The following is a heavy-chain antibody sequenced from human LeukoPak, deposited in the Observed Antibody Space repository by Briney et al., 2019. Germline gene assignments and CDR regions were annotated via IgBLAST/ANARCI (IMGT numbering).Heavy chain of an antibody. CDR3: AKELLAASYYYYYYGMDV. D-gene: IGHD6-13*01. CDR1: GFTFSSYA. CDR2: ISGSGGST. V-gene: IGHV3-23*01. J-gene: IGHJ6*02. Sequence: GGSLRLSCAASGFTFSSYAMSWVRQAPGKGLEWVSAISGSGGSTYYADSVKGRFTISRDNSKNTLYLQMNSLRAEDTAVYYCAKELLAASYYYYYYGMDVWGQGTTVTVSS.